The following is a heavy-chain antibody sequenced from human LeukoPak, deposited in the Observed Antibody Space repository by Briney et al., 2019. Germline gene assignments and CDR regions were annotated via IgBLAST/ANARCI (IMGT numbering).Heavy chain of an antibody. CDR2: INAGNGNT. D-gene: IGHD3-10*01. CDR1: GYTFTSYA. CDR3: ARVGITMVRGVIIESYAFDI. V-gene: IGHV1-3*01. Sequence: ASVRVSCKASGYTFTSYAMHWVRQAPGQRLEWMGWINAGNGNTKYSQKFQGRVTITRDTSASTAYMELSSLRSEDTAVYYCARVGITMVRGVIIESYAFDIWGQGTMVTVSS. J-gene: IGHJ3*02.